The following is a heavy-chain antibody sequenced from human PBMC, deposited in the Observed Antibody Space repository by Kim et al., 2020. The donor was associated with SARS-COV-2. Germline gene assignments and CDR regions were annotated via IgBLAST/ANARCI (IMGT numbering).Heavy chain of an antibody. CDR3: ARGYYYGSGTFHYYFH. D-gene: IGHD3-10*01. J-gene: IGHJ4*01. Sequence: SETLSLTCTVSGCSISSSSYYWGWIRHPPGKGLEWIGIIYYSGTTYNNPPPKSRATISVATSKNQSSLKLSSVTAAATAVYYCARGYYYGSGTFHYYFH. CDR2: IYYSGTT. CDR1: GCSISSSSYY. V-gene: IGHV4-39*07.